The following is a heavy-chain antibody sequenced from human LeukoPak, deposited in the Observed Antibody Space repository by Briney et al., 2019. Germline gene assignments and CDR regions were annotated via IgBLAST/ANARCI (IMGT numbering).Heavy chain of an antibody. J-gene: IGHJ4*02. CDR1: GGSISSGGYY. D-gene: IGHD3-10*01. CDR3: AREGPKVRGPRGFDY. Sequence: PSETLSLTCTVPGGSISSGGYYWSWIRQHPGKGLEWIGYIYYSGSTYYNPSLKSRVTISVDTSKNQFSLKLSSVTAADTAVYYCAREGPKVRGPRGFDYWGQGTLVTVSS. CDR2: IYYSGST. V-gene: IGHV4-31*03.